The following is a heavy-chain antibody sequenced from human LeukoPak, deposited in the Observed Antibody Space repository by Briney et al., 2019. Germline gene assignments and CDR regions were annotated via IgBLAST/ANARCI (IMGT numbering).Heavy chain of an antibody. CDR1: GGSFSGYY. CDR2: INHSGST. D-gene: IGHD6-13*01. V-gene: IGHV4-34*01. Sequence: SETLSLTCAVYGGSFSGYYWSWIRQPPGKGLEWIGEINHSGSTNYNPSLKSRVTISVGTSKNQFSLKLSSVTAADTAVYYCARPYYSSSWGDNWFDPWGQGTLVTVSS. CDR3: ARPYYSSSWGDNWFDP. J-gene: IGHJ5*02.